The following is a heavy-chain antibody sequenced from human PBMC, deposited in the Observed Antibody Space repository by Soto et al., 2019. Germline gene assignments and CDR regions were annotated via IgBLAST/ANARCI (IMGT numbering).Heavy chain of an antibody. CDR2: ISGGGSTT. D-gene: IGHD3-10*01. CDR1: GFTFSTYA. J-gene: IGHJ5*02. CDR3: AKGPGYGSGSYYSSAPFDP. V-gene: IGHV3-23*01. Sequence: EVQLLESGGGLVQPGGSLRLSCAASGFTFSTYALNWVRQAPGKGLEWVSSISGGGSTTYYAGSVKGRFTISRDNSKITLYLPMNSLRAEDTAVYYCAKGPGYGSGSYYSSAPFDPWGQGTLVTVSS.